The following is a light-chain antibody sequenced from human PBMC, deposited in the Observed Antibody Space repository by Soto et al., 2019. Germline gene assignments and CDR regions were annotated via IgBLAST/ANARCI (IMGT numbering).Light chain of an antibody. CDR2: DVS. CDR3: CSYAGRDTLYV. CDR1: STDVGGYNY. J-gene: IGLJ1*01. Sequence: QSVLTQPRSVSGSPGQSVTISCTGTSTDVGGYNYVSWYQQHPGKVPKLMIYDVSKRPSGVPDRFSGSKSGNTASLTISGLQAEDEAGYYCCSYAGRDTLYVFGRGTKVTVL. V-gene: IGLV2-11*01.